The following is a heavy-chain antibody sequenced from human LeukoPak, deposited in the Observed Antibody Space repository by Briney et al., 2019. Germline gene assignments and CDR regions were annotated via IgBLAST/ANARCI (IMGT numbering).Heavy chain of an antibody. CDR3: AKGRGGQLVYYFDY. V-gene: IGHV3-30*02. Sequence: GGSLRLSCAASGFTFSSYGMHWVRQAPGKGLEWVAFIRYDGSNKYYADSVKGRFTISRDNSKNTLYLQMNSLRAEDTAVYYCAKGRGGQLVYYFDYWGQGTLVTVSS. CDR1: GFTFSSYG. J-gene: IGHJ4*02. D-gene: IGHD1-1*01. CDR2: IRYDGSNK.